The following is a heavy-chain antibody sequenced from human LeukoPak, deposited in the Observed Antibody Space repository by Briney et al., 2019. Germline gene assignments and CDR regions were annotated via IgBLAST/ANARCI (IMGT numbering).Heavy chain of an antibody. CDR2: IWYDGSNK. CDR3: ATHCSSTSCYMY. CDR1: GFTFNNYG. V-gene: IGHV3-33*01. D-gene: IGHD2-2*02. Sequence: PGRSPRLSCAASGFTFNNYGMHWVRQAPGKGLEWVAVIWYDGSNKYYADSVKGRFTISRDNPKNTLYLQMNSLRAEDTAVYYCATHCSSTSCYMYWGQGTLVTVSS. J-gene: IGHJ4*02.